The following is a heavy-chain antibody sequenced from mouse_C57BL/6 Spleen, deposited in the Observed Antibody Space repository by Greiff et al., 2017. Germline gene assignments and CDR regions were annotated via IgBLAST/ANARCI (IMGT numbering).Heavy chain of an antibody. CDR1: GYTFTSYW. V-gene: IGHV1-53*01. Sequence: VQLVESGTELVKPGASVKLSCKASGYTFTSYWMHWVQQRPGQGLEWIGNINPSNGGTNYNEKFKSKATLTVDKSSSTAYMQLSSLTSEDAAVYYCAQAGDYGYYDFDYWGQGTTLTVSS. J-gene: IGHJ2*01. CDR3: AQAGDYGYYDFDY. CDR2: INPSNGGT. D-gene: IGHD2-3*01.